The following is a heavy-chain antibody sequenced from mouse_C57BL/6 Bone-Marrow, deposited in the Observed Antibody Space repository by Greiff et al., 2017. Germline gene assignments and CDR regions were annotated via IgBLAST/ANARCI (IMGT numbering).Heavy chain of an antibody. Sequence: VQLQQSGAELARPGASVKLSCKASGYTFTSYGISWVKQRPGQGLEWIGEIYPRSGNTYYNEKFKGKATLTADKSSSTAYMELRSLTSEDSAVYFCARQDSYDYGSSAYWRFDVWGTGTTVTVSS. D-gene: IGHD1-1*01. CDR2: IYPRSGNT. J-gene: IGHJ1*03. CDR1: GYTFTSYG. CDR3: ARQDSYDYGSSAYWRFDV. V-gene: IGHV1-81*01.